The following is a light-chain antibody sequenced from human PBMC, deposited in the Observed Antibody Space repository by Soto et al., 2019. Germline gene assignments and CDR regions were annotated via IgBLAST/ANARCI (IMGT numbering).Light chain of an antibody. CDR1: QSVSSYY. V-gene: IGKV3-20*01. J-gene: IGKJ1*01. CDR2: AAS. Sequence: EVVLTQSPVTLSLSPGERAALSCRASQSVSSYYLAWYQQKPGQAPRLLIYAASSRATGIPDRFSGGGSGTDFTLTISRLEPEDFAVYYCQQCGSSPWTFGQGTKVDTK. CDR3: QQCGSSPWT.